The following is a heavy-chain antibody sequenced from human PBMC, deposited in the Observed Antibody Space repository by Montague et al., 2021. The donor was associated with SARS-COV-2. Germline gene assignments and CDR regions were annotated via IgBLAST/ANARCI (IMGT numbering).Heavy chain of an antibody. CDR2: IGSSSTYI. CDR3: ARAAHDYGDYDY. J-gene: IGHJ4*02. Sequence: SLRLSCAASGFTFSRYSMNWVRQAPGKGLEWVSAIGSSSTYILRADSVKGRFTISRDNAKNSLYLQMNSLRAEDTAVYYCARAAHDYGDYDYWGQGTLVTVSS. D-gene: IGHD4-17*01. CDR1: GFTFSRYS. V-gene: IGHV3-21*01.